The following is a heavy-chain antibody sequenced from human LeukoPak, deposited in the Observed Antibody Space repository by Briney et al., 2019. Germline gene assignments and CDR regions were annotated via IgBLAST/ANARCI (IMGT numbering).Heavy chain of an antibody. CDR1: EFTFNNHD. CDR3: AKPRDIDSWAFDV. Sequence: PGGSLRLSCAASEFTFNNHDMHWVRQAPGKGLEWVAAISYDGRNKYYADSMKGRFTISRDNSKNTLNLQMNSLRTEDTAVFYCAKPRDIDSWAFDVWGQGTMVTVSS. CDR2: ISYDGRNK. J-gene: IGHJ3*01. V-gene: IGHV3-30*18. D-gene: IGHD2-15*01.